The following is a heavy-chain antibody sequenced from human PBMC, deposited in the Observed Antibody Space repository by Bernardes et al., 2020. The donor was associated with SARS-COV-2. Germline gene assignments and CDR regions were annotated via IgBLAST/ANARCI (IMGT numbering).Heavy chain of an antibody. CDR2: VSGSGSNT. J-gene: IGHJ4*02. D-gene: IGHD3-22*01. Sequence: GGSLRLSCAASGFTFSSFAMNWVRQAPGEGLEWVSGVSGSGSNTYYTDSVKGRFTISRDNSKNTLFLQMNSLRAEDTGVYYCARGTGSDDYTPKYWGQGTLVTVSS. V-gene: IGHV3-23*01. CDR3: ARGTGSDDYTPKY. CDR1: GFTFSSFA.